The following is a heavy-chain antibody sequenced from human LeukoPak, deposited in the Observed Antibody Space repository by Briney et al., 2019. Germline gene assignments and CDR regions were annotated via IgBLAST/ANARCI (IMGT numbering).Heavy chain of an antibody. CDR2: INHSGST. CDR3: ASRIQYQLPPDY. V-gene: IGHV4-34*01. CDR1: GVSFSGYY. Sequence: PSETLSLTCAVYGVSFSGYYWSWIRQPPGKGLEWIGEINHSGSTNYNPSLKSRVTISVDTSKNQFSLKLSSVTAADTAVYYCASRIQYQLPPDYWGQGTLVTVSS. J-gene: IGHJ4*02. D-gene: IGHD2-2*01.